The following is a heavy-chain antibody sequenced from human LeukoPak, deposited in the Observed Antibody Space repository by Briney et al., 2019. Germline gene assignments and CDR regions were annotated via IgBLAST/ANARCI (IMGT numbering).Heavy chain of an antibody. J-gene: IGHJ5*02. Sequence: ASVKVSCKASGYTFRDYGINWVRRAPGQGLEWMGWISPHNGYTNYAQALQDRITITTDISTSTAYLDVRSLRSDDTAIYYCGRSDQFQLVYGPGFDPWGQGTLGRLSS. V-gene: IGHV1-18*04. CDR2: ISPHNGYT. CDR1: GYTFRDYG. CDR3: GRSDQFQLVYGPGFDP. D-gene: IGHD3-10*01.